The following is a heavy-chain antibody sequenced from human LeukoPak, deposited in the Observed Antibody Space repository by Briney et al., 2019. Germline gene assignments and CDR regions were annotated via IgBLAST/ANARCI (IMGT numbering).Heavy chain of an antibody. CDR1: GGSFSGYY. CDR3: ARDVYYYDSSGYLNWFDP. CDR2: INHSGST. J-gene: IGHJ5*02. D-gene: IGHD3-22*01. Sequence: PSETLSLTCAVYGGSFSGYYWSWIRQPPGKGLEWIGEINHSGSTNYNPSLKSRVTISVDTSKNQFSLKLSSVTAADTAVYYCARDVYYYDSSGYLNWFDPWGQGTLVTVSS. V-gene: IGHV4-34*01.